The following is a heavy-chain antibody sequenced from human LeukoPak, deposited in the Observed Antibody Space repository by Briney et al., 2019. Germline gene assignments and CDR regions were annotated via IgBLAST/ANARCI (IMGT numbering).Heavy chain of an antibody. CDR2: INSDGSST. D-gene: IGHD2-2*01. J-gene: IGHJ6*02. CDR1: GFTFSSYW. CDR3: ARDVPLRYYYGMDV. V-gene: IGHV3-74*01. Sequence: PGGSLRLSCAASGFTFSSYWTHWVRHAPGKGLVWVSHINSDGSSTSYADSVKGRFTISRDNAKNTLYLQMNSLRAEDTAVYYCARDVPLRYYYGMDVWGQRTTVTVSS.